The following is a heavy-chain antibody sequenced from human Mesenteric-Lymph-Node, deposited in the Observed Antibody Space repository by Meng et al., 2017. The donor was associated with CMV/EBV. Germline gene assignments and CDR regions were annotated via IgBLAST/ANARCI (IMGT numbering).Heavy chain of an antibody. D-gene: IGHD3-3*01. CDR1: GFIFRSYT. J-gene: IGHJ3*01. CDR2: ISYDGHNI. V-gene: IGHV3-30*09. Sequence: GGSLRLSCEASGFIFRSYTMHWVRQSPAKGLEWVAVISYDGHNIYYSDSVQGRFAVSRDNSKNMVYLQMNSLRDEDTAMYYCAKEVTSGPPDAFDVWGQGTMVTVSS. CDR3: AKEVTSGPPDAFDV.